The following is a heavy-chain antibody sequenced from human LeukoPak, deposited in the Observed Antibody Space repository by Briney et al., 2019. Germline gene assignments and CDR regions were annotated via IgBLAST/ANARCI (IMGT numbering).Heavy chain of an antibody. CDR2: ISGSGGSI. V-gene: IGHV3-23*01. CDR3: ARDLSLYCSGGSCYSLNY. J-gene: IGHJ4*02. Sequence: GGSLRLSCAASGFAFSSYAMSWVRQAPGKGLEWVSSISGSGGSIYYADSVKGRFTISRDNSKNTLFLQMDSLRAEDTAVYYCARDLSLYCSGGSCYSLNYWGQGTLVTVSS. CDR1: GFAFSSYA. D-gene: IGHD2-15*01.